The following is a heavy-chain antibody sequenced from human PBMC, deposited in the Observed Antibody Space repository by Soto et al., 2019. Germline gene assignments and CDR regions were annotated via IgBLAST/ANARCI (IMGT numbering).Heavy chain of an antibody. V-gene: IGHV4-31*03. D-gene: IGHD2-15*01. CDR3: ARGPILGYCSGGSCYPGYYMDV. CDR1: GGSISSGGYY. Sequence: QVQLQESGPGLVKPSQTLSLTCTVSGGSISSGGYYWSWLRQHPGKGLEWIGYIYYSGSTYYNPSLNSRVTISVDTSKHQFSLKLSSVTAADTDVYYCARGPILGYCSGGSCYPGYYMDVWGKGTTVTVSS. CDR2: IYYSGST. J-gene: IGHJ6*03.